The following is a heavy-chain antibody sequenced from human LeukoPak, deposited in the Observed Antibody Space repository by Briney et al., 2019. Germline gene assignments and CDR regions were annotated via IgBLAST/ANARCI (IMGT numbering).Heavy chain of an antibody. J-gene: IGHJ2*01. CDR1: GYTFTNYD. D-gene: IGHD3-16*01. V-gene: IGHV1-18*01. CDR3: ARGGGGWYFDL. CDR2: INPYDGNT. Sequence: GASVKVSCKASGYTFTNYDISWVRQAPGQRLEWMGWINPYDGNTNYAQNPQGRVTMTTDTSTSTAYMELRSLRSDDTAVYYCARGGGGWYFDLWGRGTLVTVSS.